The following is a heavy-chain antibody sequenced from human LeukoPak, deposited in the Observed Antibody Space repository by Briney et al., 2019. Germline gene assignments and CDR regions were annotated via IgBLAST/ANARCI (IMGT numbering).Heavy chain of an antibody. CDR1: GGSISSSSYY. D-gene: IGHD3-10*01. J-gene: IGHJ4*02. CDR3: ARVVGRFGERYYFDY. Sequence: SETLSLTCTVSGGSISSSSYYWGWIRQPPGKGLEWIGYIYYSGSTNYNPSLKSRVTISVDTSKNQFSLKLSSVTAADTAVYYCARVVGRFGERYYFDYWGQGTLVTVSS. V-gene: IGHV4-61*05. CDR2: IYYSGST.